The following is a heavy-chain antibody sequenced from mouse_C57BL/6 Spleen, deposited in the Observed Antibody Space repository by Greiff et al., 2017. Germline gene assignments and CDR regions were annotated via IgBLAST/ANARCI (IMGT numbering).Heavy chain of an antibody. Sequence: EVHLVESGGDLVKPGGSLKLSCAASGFTFSSYGMSWVRQTPDKRLEWVATISSGGSYTYYADSVKGRFTSSRDNAKNTLYLQMSSLKSEDTAMYYCAIHELRYVDVWGTGTTVTVSS. V-gene: IGHV5-6*01. D-gene: IGHD1-1*01. J-gene: IGHJ1*03. CDR2: ISSGGSYT. CDR3: AIHELRYVDV. CDR1: GFTFSSYG.